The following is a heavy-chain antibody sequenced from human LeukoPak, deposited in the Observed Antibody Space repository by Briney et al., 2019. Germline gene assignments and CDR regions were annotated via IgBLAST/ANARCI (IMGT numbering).Heavy chain of an antibody. CDR1: GGSFSGYY. CDR3: ASQKEDDSSSYSPYQH. CDR2: INHSGST. V-gene: IGHV4-34*01. J-gene: IGHJ1*01. D-gene: IGHD3-22*01. Sequence: SETLSLACAVYGGSFSGYYWSWIRQPPGKGLEWIGEINHSGSTNYNPSLKSRVTISVDTSKNQFSLKLSSVTAADTAVYYCASQKEDDSSSYSPYQHWGQGTLVTVSS.